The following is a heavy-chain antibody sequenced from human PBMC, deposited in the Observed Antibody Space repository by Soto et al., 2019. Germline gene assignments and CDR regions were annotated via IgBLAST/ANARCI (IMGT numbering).Heavy chain of an antibody. CDR2: IYYSGST. J-gene: IGHJ4*02. Sequence: SETLSLTCTVSGGSISSYYWSWIRQPPGKGLEWIGYIYYSGSTNYNPSLKSRVTISVDTSKNQFSLKLSSVTAADTAVYYCARHDPFGYCSGGRSGAIDYCGQGILLTVSS. V-gene: IGHV4-59*08. CDR3: ARHDPFGYCSGGRSGAIDY. D-gene: IGHD2-15*01. CDR1: GGSISSYY.